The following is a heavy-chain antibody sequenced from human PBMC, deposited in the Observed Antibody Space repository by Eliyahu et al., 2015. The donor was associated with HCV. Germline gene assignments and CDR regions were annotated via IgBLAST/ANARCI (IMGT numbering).Heavy chain of an antibody. CDR2: IKQDGSEK. CDR1: GFTFSSXW. Sequence: EVQLVESGGGLVQPGGSLRLSCAAXGFTFSSXWMSWVRQAPGKGLEWVANIKQDGSEKYYVDSVKGRFTISRDNAKNSLYLQMNSLRAEDTAVYYCARHILGYCSGGSCRRDGDPFDYWGQGTLVTVSS. CDR3: ARHILGYCSGGSCRRDGDPFDY. V-gene: IGHV3-7*01. J-gene: IGHJ4*02. D-gene: IGHD2-15*01.